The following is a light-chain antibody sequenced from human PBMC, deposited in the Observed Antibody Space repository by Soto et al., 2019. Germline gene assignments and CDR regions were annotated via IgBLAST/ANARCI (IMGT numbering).Light chain of an antibody. V-gene: IGLV2-8*01. CDR3: QSYDSSLTGWV. CDR1: GSDIGAYNF. J-gene: IGLJ3*02. CDR2: GVT. Sequence: QSALAQPPSASGSPGQSVTISCTGSGSDIGAYNFVSWYQQHPGKAPKLMIFGVTERPSGVPDRFSGSKSGNTASLTVSGLQAVDEADYYCQSYDSSLTGWVFGGGTKLTVL.